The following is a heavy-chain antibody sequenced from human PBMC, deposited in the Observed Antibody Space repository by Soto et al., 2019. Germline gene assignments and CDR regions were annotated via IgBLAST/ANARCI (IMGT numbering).Heavy chain of an antibody. J-gene: IGHJ4*02. CDR1: GGSVSDKTYY. V-gene: IGHV4-61*01. CDR3: ARTTAVPNSLRSRYFFDY. Sequence: SETLSLTCSVSGGSVSDKTYYWSWIRQPPGKRLEWIGYVYYSGTTNYNPSPKSRVTISVDLSKNQFSLRLSSVTTADTALYYCARTTAVPNSLRSRYFFDYWGQGTLVTVSS. D-gene: IGHD4-17*01. CDR2: VYYSGTT.